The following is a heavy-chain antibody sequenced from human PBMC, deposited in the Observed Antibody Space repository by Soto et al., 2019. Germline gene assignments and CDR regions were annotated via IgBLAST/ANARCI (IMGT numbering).Heavy chain of an antibody. J-gene: IGHJ4*03. CDR2: TYYRSRWYN. V-gene: IGHV6-1*01. CDR3: AREFKKYGSSDSYLEY. Sequence: SQTLSLTCAISGDSVSGNSAAWNWIRQSPSRGLEWLGRTYYRSRWYNDYAVSVKSRITVTPDTSKNQFSLHLNSVTPEDTAVYYCAREFKKYGSSDSYLEYWGKGSLVSV. D-gene: IGHD6-19*01. CDR1: GDSVSGNSAA.